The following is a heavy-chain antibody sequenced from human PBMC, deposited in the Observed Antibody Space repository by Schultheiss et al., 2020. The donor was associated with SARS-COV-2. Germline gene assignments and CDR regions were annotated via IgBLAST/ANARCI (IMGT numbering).Heavy chain of an antibody. V-gene: IGHV3-33*06. Sequence: GGSLRLSCAASGFTFSNAWMSWVRQAPGKGLEWVAVIWYDGSNKYYADSVKGRFTISRDNSKNTLYLQMNSLRAEDTAVYYCAKWYQIIVVVTAIPGEKDYFDYWGQGTLVTVSS. D-gene: IGHD2-21*02. CDR3: AKWYQIIVVVTAIPGEKDYFDY. J-gene: IGHJ4*02. CDR2: IWYDGSNK. CDR1: GFTFSNAW.